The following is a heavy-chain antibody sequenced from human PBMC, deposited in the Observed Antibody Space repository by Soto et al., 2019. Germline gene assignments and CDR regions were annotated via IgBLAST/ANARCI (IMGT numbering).Heavy chain of an antibody. Sequence: EVQLVESGGGLIQPGGSLRLSCAASGFTVSSNYMSWVRQAPGKGLEWVSVIYSGGSTYYADSVKGRFTISRDNSKSSLYLQMNSLRAEDTAVYYCASCLHATASYYYYGMDVWGQGTTVTVSS. CDR1: GFTVSSNY. CDR2: IYSGGST. CDR3: ASCLHATASYYYYGMDV. V-gene: IGHV3-53*01. J-gene: IGHJ6*02. D-gene: IGHD2-21*02.